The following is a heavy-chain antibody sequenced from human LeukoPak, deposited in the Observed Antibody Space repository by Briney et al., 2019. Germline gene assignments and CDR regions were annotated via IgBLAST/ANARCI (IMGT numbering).Heavy chain of an antibody. CDR1: GFTVSSNY. CDR3: AREIVGTHKSRFDP. CDR2: IYTGGST. V-gene: IGHV3-53*01. J-gene: IGHJ5*02. Sequence: GGSLRLSYAASGFTVSSNYMSWVRQAPGKGPEWVSAIYTGGSTYYADSVKGRFTISRDNAKNSLYLQMNSLRAEDTAVYYCAREIVGTHKSRFDPWGQGTLVTVSS. D-gene: IGHD1-26*01.